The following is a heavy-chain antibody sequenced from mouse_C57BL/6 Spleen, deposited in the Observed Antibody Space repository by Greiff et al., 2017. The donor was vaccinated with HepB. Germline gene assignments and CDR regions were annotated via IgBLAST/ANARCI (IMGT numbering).Heavy chain of an antibody. J-gene: IGHJ1*03. D-gene: IGHD1-1*01. V-gene: IGHV14-1*01. CDR2: IDPEDGDT. CDR1: GFNIKDYY. CDR3: TTPYYYGSRRYFDV. Sequence: EVQLQQSGAELVRPGASVKLSCTASGFNIKDYYMHWVKQRPEQGLEWIGRIDPEDGDTEYAPKFQGKATMTADTSSNTAYLQLSSLTSEDTAVYYCTTPYYYGSRRYFDVWDTGTTVTVSS.